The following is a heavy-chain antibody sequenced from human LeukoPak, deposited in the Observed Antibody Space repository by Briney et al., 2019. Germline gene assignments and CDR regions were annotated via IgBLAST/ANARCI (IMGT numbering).Heavy chain of an antibody. CDR3: ARSSRVRSTSIDAFDI. CDR2: IKLDGSEK. CDR1: GFTPSSYW. V-gene: IGHV3-7*01. J-gene: IGHJ3*02. D-gene: IGHD2-2*01. Sequence: GGSLRLSCAPSGFTPSSYWITWVRQAPGKGLEWVANIKLDGSEKNYVNSVKGRFTISRDNAKKSLYLQMSSLIGEDTAVYYCARSSRVRSTSIDAFDIWGQGRMVTVSS.